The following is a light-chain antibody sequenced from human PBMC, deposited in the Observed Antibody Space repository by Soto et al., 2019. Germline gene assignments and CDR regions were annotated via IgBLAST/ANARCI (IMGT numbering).Light chain of an antibody. CDR2: GAS. CDR1: QSVSSSY. CDR3: QQYGSSPPIT. Sequence: EIVLTQSPGTLSLSPGERATLSCRASQSVSSSYLAWYQQKPGQAPRLLIYGASSRATGIPDRFSGSWSGTDCTLTISRLESEDFAVYYCQQYGSSPPITFGPGTKVHIK. V-gene: IGKV3-20*01. J-gene: IGKJ3*01.